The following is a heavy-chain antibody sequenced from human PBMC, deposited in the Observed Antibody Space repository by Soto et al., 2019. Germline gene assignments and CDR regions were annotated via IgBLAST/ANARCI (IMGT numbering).Heavy chain of an antibody. V-gene: IGHV3-21*01. CDR1: GFTFNSYS. D-gene: IGHD6-13*01. CDR2: ISSSSSYI. Sequence: GGSLRLSCAASGFTFNSYSMNWVRQAPGKGLEWVSSISSSSSYIYYADSVKGRFTISRDNAKNSLYLQMNSLRAEDTAVYYCARARGAAGTRYYYYYMDVSGKATTVTVSS. J-gene: IGHJ6*03. CDR3: ARARGAAGTRYYYYYMDV.